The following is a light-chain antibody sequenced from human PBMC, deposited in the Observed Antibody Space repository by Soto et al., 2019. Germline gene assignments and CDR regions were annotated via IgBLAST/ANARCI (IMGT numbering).Light chain of an antibody. J-gene: IGKJ1*01. Sequence: EILMTQSPATLSVSPGERATFSCRASKSVSSTLAWYQQKPGQAPRLLIYGASTRATGIPARFSGSGSGTEFTLTISSLQSEDFAVYYCQQYNNWLGTFGQGTKVEIK. CDR3: QQYNNWLGT. CDR2: GAS. CDR1: KSVSST. V-gene: IGKV3-15*01.